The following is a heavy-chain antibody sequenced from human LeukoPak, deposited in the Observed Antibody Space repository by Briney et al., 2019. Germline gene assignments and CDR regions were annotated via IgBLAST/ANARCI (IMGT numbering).Heavy chain of an antibody. V-gene: IGHV4-39*01. D-gene: IGHD1-1*01. CDR2: IYYHENT. J-gene: IGHJ4*02. Sequence: SETLSLTCTVSGGSISSSSDYWGWIRQAPGKGLEWIGSIYYHENTYYNSSLKSRVTISVDTSKNQFSLKLSSVTAADTAVYFCARRAYSAAYWKHFDYWGQGTLVTVSS. CDR1: GGSISSSSDY. CDR3: ARRAYSAAYWKHFDY.